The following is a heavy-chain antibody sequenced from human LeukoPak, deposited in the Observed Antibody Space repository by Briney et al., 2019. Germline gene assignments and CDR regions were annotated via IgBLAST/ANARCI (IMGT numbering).Heavy chain of an antibody. D-gene: IGHD1-26*01. Sequence: GGSLRLSCAASGFTFSSYAMHWVRQALGKGLEWVAVISYDGSNKYYADSVRGRFTISRDNSKNTLYLQMNSLRAEDTAVYYCASGRRHNQANDYWGQGTLVTVSS. V-gene: IGHV3-30*04. J-gene: IGHJ4*02. CDR1: GFTFSSYA. CDR3: ASGRRHNQANDY. CDR2: ISYDGSNK.